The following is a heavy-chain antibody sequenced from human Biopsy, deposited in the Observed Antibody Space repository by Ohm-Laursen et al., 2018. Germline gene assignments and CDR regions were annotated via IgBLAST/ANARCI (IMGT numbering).Heavy chain of an antibody. J-gene: IGHJ5*02. CDR1: GYVFINYL. CDR2: INPSGGTV. CDR3: ARDRTPYYDFWSGKSFDNWFDP. Sequence: ASVKVSCKASGYVFINYLVHWVRQAPGQGLEWMGKINPSGGTVAYAHKFQGRVSMTRDTSTSTIYMDLRSLRSDDTALYYCARDRTPYYDFWSGKSFDNWFDPWGQGTLVTVSS. D-gene: IGHD3-3*01. V-gene: IGHV1-46*01.